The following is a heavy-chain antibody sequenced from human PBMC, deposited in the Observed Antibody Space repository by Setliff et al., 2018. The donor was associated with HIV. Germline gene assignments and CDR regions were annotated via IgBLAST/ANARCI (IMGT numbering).Heavy chain of an antibody. CDR1: GASISSHNYY. CDR3: TIPASSLAPN. V-gene: IGHV4-39*01. J-gene: IGHJ4*02. Sequence: PSETLSLTCTVSGASISSHNYYWGWIRQSPGKGLGWIASIRSSGDTYYNPSLQSRVIISVDTSNNQISLKLTSVTAADTAVYYCTIPASSLAPNWGRGTQVTVS. CDR2: IRSSGDT.